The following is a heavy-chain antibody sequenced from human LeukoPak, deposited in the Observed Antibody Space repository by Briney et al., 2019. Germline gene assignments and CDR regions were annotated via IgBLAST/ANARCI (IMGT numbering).Heavy chain of an antibody. J-gene: IGHJ4*02. CDR2: IIPVLGIA. D-gene: IGHD4-23*01. CDR1: GGSFSSYA. CDR3: ARDSTTVDFDY. V-gene: IGHV1-69*04. Sequence: ASVKVSCNASGGSFSSYAISWVRHAPGQGLEWMRTIIPVLGIATYTQKCQGRVTIPADKSTSTAYMELSSLRSEDTAVYYCARDSTTVDFDYWGQGTLVTVSS.